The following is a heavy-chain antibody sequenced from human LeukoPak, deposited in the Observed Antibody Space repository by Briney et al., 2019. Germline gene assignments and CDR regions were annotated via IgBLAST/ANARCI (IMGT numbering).Heavy chain of an antibody. Sequence: ASVKVSCKASGYTFTSYDINWVRQATGQGLEWMGWMNPNSGNTGYAQKFQGRVTMTKNTSITKAYMELSSLRSEDTAVYYCARALSWTTDSYYYMDVWGKGTTVTVS. CDR1: GYTFTSYD. CDR2: MNPNSGNT. J-gene: IGHJ6*03. CDR3: ARALSWTTDSYYYMDV. V-gene: IGHV1-8*01. D-gene: IGHD3/OR15-3a*01.